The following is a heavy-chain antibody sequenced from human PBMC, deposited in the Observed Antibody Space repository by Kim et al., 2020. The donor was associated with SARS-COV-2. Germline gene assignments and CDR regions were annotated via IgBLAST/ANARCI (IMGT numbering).Heavy chain of an antibody. CDR1: GGSFSGYY. CDR3: ASRSSNTSGSGGHYCDL. D-gene: IGHD3-10*01. Sequence: SETLSLTCAVYGGSFSGYYWSWIRQPPGKGLEWNGEVNHSGRTNYNPSRKSRVTISVDTSKNQFSLKLTSVTAADTAVYYCASRSSNTSGSGGHYCDLWGQGTLVTVSS. J-gene: IGHJ4*02. V-gene: IGHV4-34*01. CDR2: VNHSGRT.